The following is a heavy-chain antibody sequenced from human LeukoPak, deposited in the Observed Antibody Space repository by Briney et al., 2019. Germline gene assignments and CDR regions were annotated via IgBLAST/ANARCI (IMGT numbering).Heavy chain of an antibody. D-gene: IGHD3-10*01. Sequence: PGGSLRLSCAASGFTFSSYWMSWVRQAPGKGLEWVANIRQDGSEKYYVDSVKGRFTISRDNAKNSLYLQMNSLRAEDTAVYYCARVYRYGSGSYYLYYYYYMDVWGKGTTVTISS. V-gene: IGHV3-7*01. CDR3: ARVYRYGSGSYYLYYYYYMDV. J-gene: IGHJ6*03. CDR1: GFTFSSYW. CDR2: IRQDGSEK.